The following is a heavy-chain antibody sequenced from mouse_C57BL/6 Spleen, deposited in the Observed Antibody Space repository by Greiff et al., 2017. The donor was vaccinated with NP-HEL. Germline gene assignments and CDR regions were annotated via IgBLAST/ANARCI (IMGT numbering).Heavy chain of an antibody. CDR2: IWRGGST. Sequence: QVQLQQSGPGLVQPSQSLSITCTVSGFSLTSYGVHWVRQSPGKGLEWLGVIWRGGSTDYNAAFMSRLSITKDNSKSHVFFKMNSLQADDTAIYYCATDLLLRYGWYFDVWGTGTTVTVSS. D-gene: IGHD1-1*01. CDR1: GFSLTSYG. V-gene: IGHV2-5*01. CDR3: ATDLLLRYGWYFDV. J-gene: IGHJ1*03.